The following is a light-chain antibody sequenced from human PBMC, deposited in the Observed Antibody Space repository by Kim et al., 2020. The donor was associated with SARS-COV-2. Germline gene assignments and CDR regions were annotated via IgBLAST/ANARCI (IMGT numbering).Light chain of an antibody. CDR2: KAS. Sequence: SVGDSVTITCRASQSISSWLAWYHQKPGKAPKLLISKASSLESGVPSRFSGSGSGTEFTLTISSLQPDDFATYYCQQYNSYPPWTFGQRTKVDIK. V-gene: IGKV1-5*03. CDR3: QQYNSYPPWT. J-gene: IGKJ1*01. CDR1: QSISSW.